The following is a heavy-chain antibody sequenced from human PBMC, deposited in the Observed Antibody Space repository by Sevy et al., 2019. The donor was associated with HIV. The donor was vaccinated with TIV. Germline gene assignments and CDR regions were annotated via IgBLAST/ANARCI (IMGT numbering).Heavy chain of an antibody. Sequence: ASVKVSCKASGATFRSDVISWVRQVPGQRLEWMGGIIPLYNTPSYAQNFQGRVTITADGSTSTVYMDLSSLRSEDTAIYYCARGVTVAGSYFDYWGQGTLVTVSS. D-gene: IGHD6-19*01. CDR3: ARGVTVAGSYFDY. J-gene: IGHJ4*02. CDR2: IIPLYNTP. CDR1: GATFRSDV. V-gene: IGHV1-69*13.